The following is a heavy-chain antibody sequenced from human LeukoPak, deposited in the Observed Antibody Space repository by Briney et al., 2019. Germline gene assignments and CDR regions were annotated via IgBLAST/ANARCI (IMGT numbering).Heavy chain of an antibody. CDR1: GGSISSGSYY. J-gene: IGHJ4*02. V-gene: IGHV4-61*02. CDR2: MYTSGST. D-gene: IGHD3-9*01. CDR3: ARELNFDWAFAY. Sequence: SQTLSLTCTVSGGSISSGSYYWSWIRQPAGKGLEWIGRMYTSGSTNYNPSLKSRVTISVDTSKNQFSLKLSAVTAADTAVYYCARELNFDWAFAYLCQGSLVTVSS.